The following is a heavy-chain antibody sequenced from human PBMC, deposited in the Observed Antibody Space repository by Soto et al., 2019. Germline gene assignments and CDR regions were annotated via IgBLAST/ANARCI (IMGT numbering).Heavy chain of an antibody. V-gene: IGHV1-3*01. CDR3: ARDVSGGAYPWFFDL. CDR1: GYTFTSYA. CDR2: INAGNGNT. Sequence: ASVKVSCKASGYTFTSYAMHWVRQAPGQRLEWMGWINAGNGNTKYSQKFQGRVTITRDTSASTAYMELSSLRSEDTAVYYCARDVSGGAYPWFFDLWGRGTLVTVSS. J-gene: IGHJ2*01. D-gene: IGHD1-26*01.